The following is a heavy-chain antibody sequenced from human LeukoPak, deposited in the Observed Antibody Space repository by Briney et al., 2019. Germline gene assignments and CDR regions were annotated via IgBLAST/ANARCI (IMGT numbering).Heavy chain of an antibody. V-gene: IGHV3-53*04. J-gene: IGHJ6*02. CDR3: ARDRVAAASDGNYYYGMDV. D-gene: IGHD6-13*01. Sequence: ETLSLTCTVSGGSISSSSYYWGWIRQPPGKGLEWVSVIYSGGSTYYADSVKGRFTISRHNSKNTLYLQMNSLRAEDTAVYYCARDRVAAASDGNYYYGMDVWGQGTTVTVSS. CDR2: IYSGGST. CDR1: GGSISSSSYY.